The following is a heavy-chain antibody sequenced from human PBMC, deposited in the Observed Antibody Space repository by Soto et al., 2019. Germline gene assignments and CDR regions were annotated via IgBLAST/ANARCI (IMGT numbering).Heavy chain of an antibody. CDR2: ISGSGGST. Sequence: GGSLRLSCAASGFTFSSYAMSWVRQAPGKGLEWVSAISGSGGSTYYADSVKGRFTISRDNSKNTLYLQMNSLRAEDTAVYYCARGYCSGGSCYSGAMDGWGKGTTVTVSS. V-gene: IGHV3-23*01. D-gene: IGHD2-15*01. J-gene: IGHJ6*03. CDR3: ARGYCSGGSCYSGAMDG. CDR1: GFTFSSYA.